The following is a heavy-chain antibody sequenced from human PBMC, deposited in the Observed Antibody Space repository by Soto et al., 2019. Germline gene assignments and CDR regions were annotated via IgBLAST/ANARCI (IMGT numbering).Heavy chain of an antibody. CDR1: GGTFSSYT. V-gene: IGHV1-69*04. Sequence: GASVKVSCKASGGTFSSYTISWVRQAPGQGLEWMGRIIPILGIANYAQKFQGRVTITADKSTSTAYMELSSLRSEDTAVYYCARDPPAQGKSITMVLGPGVLGGYYGMDVWGQGTTVTVSS. CDR2: IIPILGIA. CDR3: ARDPPAQGKSITMVLGPGVLGGYYGMDV. J-gene: IGHJ6*02. D-gene: IGHD3-10*01.